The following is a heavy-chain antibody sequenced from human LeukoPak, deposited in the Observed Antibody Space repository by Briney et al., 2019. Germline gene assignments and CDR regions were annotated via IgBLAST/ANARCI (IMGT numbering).Heavy chain of an antibody. J-gene: IGHJ4*02. CDR3: AKQWEQQLVLFDY. Sequence: GGSLRLSCAASGFTVSSNYMSWVRQAPGKGLEWVSVIHSGGSTYYADSVKGRFTISRHNSKNTLYLQMNSLRAEDTAVYYCAKQWEQQLVLFDYWGQGTLVTVSS. V-gene: IGHV3-53*01. CDR2: IHSGGST. CDR1: GFTVSSNY. D-gene: IGHD6-13*01.